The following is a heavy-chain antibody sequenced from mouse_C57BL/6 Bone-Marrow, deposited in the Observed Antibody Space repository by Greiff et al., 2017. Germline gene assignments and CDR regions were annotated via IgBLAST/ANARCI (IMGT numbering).Heavy chain of an antibody. CDR1: GYSITSGYY. J-gene: IGHJ2*01. CDR3: AREAFDY. V-gene: IGHV3-6*01. Sequence: EVKLMESGPGLVKPSQSLSLTCSVTGYSITSGYYWNWIRQFPGNKLEWMGYISYDGSNNYNPSLKNRISITRDTSKNQFFLKLNSVTTEDTATYYCAREAFDYWGQGTTLTVSS. CDR2: ISYDGSN.